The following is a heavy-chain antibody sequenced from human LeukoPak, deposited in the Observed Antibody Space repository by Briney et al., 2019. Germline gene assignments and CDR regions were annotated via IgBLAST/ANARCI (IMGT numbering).Heavy chain of an antibody. V-gene: IGHV3-30-3*01. CDR1: GFTFTYYA. J-gene: IGHJ3*01. D-gene: IGHD3-10*01. CDR2: VSNDGSNQ. Sequence: GGSLRLSCAASGFTFTYYAMHWVRQAPGKGLKWVSVVSNDGSNQDYTDSVKGRFIISRDDSKSTVYLQMNSLRVDDTAMYYCARGPDPVVRGPRRAFDLWGQGTMVTVSS. CDR3: ARGPDPVVRGPRRAFDL.